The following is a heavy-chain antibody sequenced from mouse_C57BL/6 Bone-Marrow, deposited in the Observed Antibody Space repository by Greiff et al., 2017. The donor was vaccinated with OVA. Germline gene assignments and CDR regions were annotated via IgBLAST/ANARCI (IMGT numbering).Heavy chain of an antibody. D-gene: IGHD1-1*01. Sequence: VQLQQPGAELVKPGASVTLSCKASGYTFTSYWMHWVKQRPGQGLEWIGMIHPNSGSTNYNEKFKSKATLTVDKSSSTAYMQLSSLTSEDSAVYYCARRNYYGIAYWGQGTLVTVSA. J-gene: IGHJ3*01. CDR1: GYTFTSYW. CDR3: ARRNYYGIAY. CDR2: IHPNSGST. V-gene: IGHV1-64*01.